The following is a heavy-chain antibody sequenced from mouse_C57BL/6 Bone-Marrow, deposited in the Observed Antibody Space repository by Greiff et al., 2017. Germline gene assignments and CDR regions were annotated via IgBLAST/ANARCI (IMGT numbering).Heavy chain of an antibody. Sequence: VQLQQSGPELVKPGASVKISCKASGYTFTDYYMNWVKQSHGKSLEWIGDINPNNGGTSYNQKFKGKATLTVDKSSSTAYMELRSLTSEDSAVYYCARSAGIYYYGSNPFAYWGQGTLVTVSA. D-gene: IGHD1-1*01. CDR2: INPNNGGT. CDR1: GYTFTDYY. J-gene: IGHJ3*01. CDR3: ARSAGIYYYGSNPFAY. V-gene: IGHV1-26*01.